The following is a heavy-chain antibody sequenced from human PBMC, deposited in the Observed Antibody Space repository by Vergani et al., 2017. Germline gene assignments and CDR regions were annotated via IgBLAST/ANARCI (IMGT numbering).Heavy chain of an antibody. CDR1: GYIFTNYW. CDR2: IHPADSNT. V-gene: IGHV5-51*01. J-gene: IGHJ4*02. CDR3: ARLYGRDSSGSKYFDY. D-gene: IGHD3-22*01. Sequence: EVHVVQSGTEGKKPGESLTISCQISGYIFTNYWIGWVRQMPGKGLEWMGIIHPADSNTRYSPSFQGQVTISVDKSISTAYLQRSSLRASDSAMYYCARLYGRDSSGSKYFDYWGQGTLVTVSS.